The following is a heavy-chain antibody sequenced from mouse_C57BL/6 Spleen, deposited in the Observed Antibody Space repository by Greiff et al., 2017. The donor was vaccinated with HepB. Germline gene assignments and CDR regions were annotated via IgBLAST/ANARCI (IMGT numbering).Heavy chain of an antibody. J-gene: IGHJ2*01. CDR2: ISDGGSYT. V-gene: IGHV5-4*01. CDR3: AGEGTTVVFDY. D-gene: IGHD1-1*01. Sequence: EVKLVESGGGLVKPGGSLKLSCAASGFTFSSYAMSWVRQTPEKRLEWVATISDGGSYTYYPDNVKGRFTISRDNAKNNLYLQMSHLKSEDTAMYYCAGEGTTVVFDYWGQGTTLTVSS. CDR1: GFTFSSYA.